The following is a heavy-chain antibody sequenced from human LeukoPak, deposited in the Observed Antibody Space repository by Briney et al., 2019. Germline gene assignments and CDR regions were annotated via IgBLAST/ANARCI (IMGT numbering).Heavy chain of an antibody. CDR2: ISDSGGST. Sequence: GGSLRLSCAASGFTFSTYAMTWVRQAPGKGLEWVSAISDSGGSTYYADSVKGRFTISRDNSKDTLYLQMNSLRAEDTAVYYCAKDRYSSSSEDYWGQGTLVTVSS. CDR3: AKDRYSSSSEDY. V-gene: IGHV3-23*01. D-gene: IGHD6-6*01. J-gene: IGHJ4*02. CDR1: GFTFSTYA.